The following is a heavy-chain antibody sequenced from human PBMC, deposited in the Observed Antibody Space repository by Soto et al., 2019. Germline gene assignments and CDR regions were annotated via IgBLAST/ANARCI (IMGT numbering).Heavy chain of an antibody. CDR2: INTGSGNT. Sequence: QVHLVQSGAEVKQPGASVKLSCKASGYTFTSYAMHWVRQAPGQSLEWLGWINTGSGNTKYSQKLQGRVTITRDTSASTAYTELNRLRSEDTAVDYCSRSPGAVGSGRYFIFGNFQHWGQGTRVSVSS. J-gene: IGHJ1*01. CDR3: SRSPGAVGSGRYFIFGNFQH. CDR1: GYTFTSYA. V-gene: IGHV1-3*04. D-gene: IGHD3-10*01.